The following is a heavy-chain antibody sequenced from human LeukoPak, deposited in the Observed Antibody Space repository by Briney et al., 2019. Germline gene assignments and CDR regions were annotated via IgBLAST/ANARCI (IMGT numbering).Heavy chain of an antibody. Sequence: SETLSLTCIVSGGSISSSNYYWSWIRQPPGKGLEWIGEINHSGSTNYNPSLKSRVTISVDTSKNQFSLKLSSVTAADTAVYYCARGGYSYGIKTTEYYFDYWGQGTLVTVSS. V-gene: IGHV4-39*07. D-gene: IGHD5-18*01. J-gene: IGHJ4*02. CDR1: GGSISSSNYY. CDR2: INHSGST. CDR3: ARGGYSYGIKTTEYYFDY.